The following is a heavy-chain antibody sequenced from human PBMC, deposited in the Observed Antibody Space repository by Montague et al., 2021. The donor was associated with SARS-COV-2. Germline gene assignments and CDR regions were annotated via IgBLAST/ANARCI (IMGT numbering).Heavy chain of an antibody. V-gene: IGHV6-1*01. CDR2: TYYRSKWYN. D-gene: IGHD2-21*02. CDR3: ARAYCGGDCYFYWYFDL. J-gene: IGHJ2*01. CDR1: GDSVSSNIAT. Sequence: CAISGDSVSSNIATWNWIGQPPSRGLEWLGRTYYRSKWYNDYAVSVKSRVIINPDTSNNRISLQLNSVTPEDTAVYYCARAYCGGDCYFYWYFDLWGRGTLVTVSS.